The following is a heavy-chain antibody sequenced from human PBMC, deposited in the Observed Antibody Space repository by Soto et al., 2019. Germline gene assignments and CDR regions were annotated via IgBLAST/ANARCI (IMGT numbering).Heavy chain of an antibody. V-gene: IGHV3-23*01. Sequence: PGGSLRLSCAASGFTCSSYAMSWVRQAPGKGLEWVSAISGSGGSTYYADSVKGRFTISRDNSKNTLYLQMNSLRAEDTAVYYCAKVGDSSGYLYFDYWGQGTLVTVSS. D-gene: IGHD3-22*01. CDR1: GFTCSSYA. CDR2: ISGSGGST. CDR3: AKVGDSSGYLYFDY. J-gene: IGHJ4*02.